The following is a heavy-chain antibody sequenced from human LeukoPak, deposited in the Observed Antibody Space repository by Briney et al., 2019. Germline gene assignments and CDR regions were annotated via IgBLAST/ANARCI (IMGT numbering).Heavy chain of an antibody. CDR3: ARGFFRIQLWLWEGDWFDP. D-gene: IGHD5-18*01. CDR1: GGSISSSSYY. V-gene: IGHV4-39*01. Sequence: PSETLSLTCTVSGGSISSSSYYWGWIRQPPGKGLEWIGSIYYSGSTYYNPSLKSRVTISVDTSKNQFSLKLSSVTAADTAVYYCARGFFRIQLWLWEGDWFDPWGQGTLVTVSS. CDR2: IYYSGST. J-gene: IGHJ5*02.